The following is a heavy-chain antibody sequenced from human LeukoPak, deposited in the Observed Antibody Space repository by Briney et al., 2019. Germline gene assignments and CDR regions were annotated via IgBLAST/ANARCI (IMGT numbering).Heavy chain of an antibody. J-gene: IGHJ4*02. CDR1: GFTFSDYA. V-gene: IGHV3-23*01. Sequence: GGSLILSFAASGFTFSDYAMSWVGQVPGRGREWFSTIISRGDSTYGADSVKGRFTISSDTYKNSLYLLMNSVRAEDTAVYYCAKGPRAYIAVAHTVENWGQGTLVTVSS. CDR2: IISRGDST. CDR3: AKGPRAYIAVAHTVEN. D-gene: IGHD2-21*01.